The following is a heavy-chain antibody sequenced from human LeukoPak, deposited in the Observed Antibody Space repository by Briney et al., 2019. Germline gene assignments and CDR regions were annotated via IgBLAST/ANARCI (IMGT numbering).Heavy chain of an antibody. V-gene: IGHV3-48*01. D-gene: IGHD3-10*01. J-gene: IGHJ4*02. CDR1: GFTFSSYS. Sequence: GGSLRLSCAASGFTFSSYSMNWVRQAPGEGLGWVSYISSSRSTIYYADSVKGRFTISRDNAKNSLYLQMNSLRAEDTAVYYCARERGGDYYGPFFDYWGQGTLVTVSS. CDR2: ISSSRSTI. CDR3: ARERGGDYYGPFFDY.